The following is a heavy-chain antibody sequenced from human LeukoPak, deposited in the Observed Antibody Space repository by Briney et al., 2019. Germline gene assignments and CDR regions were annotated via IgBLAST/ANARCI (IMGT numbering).Heavy chain of an antibody. D-gene: IGHD5-12*01. Sequence: SETLSLTCSVSGYSISSGYYWGRIRQPPGKGLEWIGSIYYSGSTYYNPSLKSRVTISVDTSKNQFSLKLSSVTAADTAVYYCARPGWGYGRDQAFDIGGQGTMVTVSS. CDR2: IYYSGST. CDR3: ARPGWGYGRDQAFDI. CDR1: GYSISSGYY. J-gene: IGHJ3*02. V-gene: IGHV4-38-2*02.